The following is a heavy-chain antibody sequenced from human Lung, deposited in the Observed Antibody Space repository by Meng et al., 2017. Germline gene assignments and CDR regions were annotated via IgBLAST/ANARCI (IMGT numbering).Heavy chain of an antibody. CDR2: ISSTGDST. CDR1: GFTFTAFS. V-gene: IGHV3-23*01. J-gene: IGHJ5*02. D-gene: IGHD5-18*01. Sequence: GQMMESGGGLDRPGGSLHLTCAASGFTFTAFSMTWVRQAPGKGLEWVSTISSTGDSTFYPDSVTGRFIVSRDNSKNTLYLQMNSLRAEDTAIYYCAKEAAMASWGQGTLVTVSS. CDR3: AKEAAMAS.